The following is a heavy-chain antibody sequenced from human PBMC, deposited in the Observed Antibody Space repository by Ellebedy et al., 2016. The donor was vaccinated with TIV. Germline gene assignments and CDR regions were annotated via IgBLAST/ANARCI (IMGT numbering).Heavy chain of an antibody. CDR3: ATDRPGLDTIFGVGNYGMDA. V-gene: IGHV1-24*01. CDR2: FDPEDGET. D-gene: IGHD3-3*01. Sequence: ASVKVSCKVSGYTLTELSMHWVRQAPGKGLEWMGGFDPEDGETIYAQKFQGRVTMTEDTSTDTAYMELSSLRSGDTAVYYCATDRPGLDTIFGVGNYGMDAWGQGTTVTVSS. CDR1: GYTLTELS. J-gene: IGHJ6*02.